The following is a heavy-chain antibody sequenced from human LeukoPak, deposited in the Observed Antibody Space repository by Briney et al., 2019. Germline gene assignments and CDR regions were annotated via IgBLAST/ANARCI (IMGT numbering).Heavy chain of an antibody. CDR3: ARDGILNYYDSSGYSIPPKYFQH. J-gene: IGHJ1*01. CDR2: INPSGDST. D-gene: IGHD3-22*01. CDR1: GYTFTSYY. V-gene: IGHV1-46*01. Sequence: ASVKVSCKSSGYTFTSYYMHWVRQAPGQGLEWMGIINPSGDSTSYAQKLQGRVTMTTDTSTSTANMELRSLRSDDTAVYYCARDGILNYYDSSGYSIPPKYFQHWGKGTLVTVSS.